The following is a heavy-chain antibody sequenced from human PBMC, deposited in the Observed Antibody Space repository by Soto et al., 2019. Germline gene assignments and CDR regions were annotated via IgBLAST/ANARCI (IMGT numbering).Heavy chain of an antibody. Sequence: QLQLQESGPGLVKPSETLSLACTVSGGSISSSYYWGWIRQPPGKGLEWMGSIHYSGTTYYNPSLKSRLTISGDTSKNQFSLKLSSVTAADTAVYFCASWKTKVTNFDYWGQGTLVTVSS. CDR3: ASWKTKVTNFDY. CDR2: IHYSGTT. D-gene: IGHD4-17*01. J-gene: IGHJ4*02. V-gene: IGHV4-39*01. CDR1: GGSISSSYY.